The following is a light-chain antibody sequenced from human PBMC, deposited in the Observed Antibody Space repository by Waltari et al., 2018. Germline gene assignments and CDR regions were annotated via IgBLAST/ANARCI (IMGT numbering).Light chain of an antibody. Sequence: DIVMTQSPLSLPVTPGEPASISCRSSQSLLHSDGYNYLDWYLQKPGQSPQLLIYLVSNRASGVPDRFSCSGSGTEFTLKISRVEAGDVGIYYCMQGLQTPTFGQGTKVELK. CDR2: LVS. V-gene: IGKV2-28*01. CDR1: QSLLHSDGYNY. J-gene: IGKJ1*01. CDR3: MQGLQTPT.